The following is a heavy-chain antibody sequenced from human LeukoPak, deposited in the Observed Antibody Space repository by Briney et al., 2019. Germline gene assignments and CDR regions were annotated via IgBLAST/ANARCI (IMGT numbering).Heavy chain of an antibody. J-gene: IGHJ4*02. Sequence: PSETLSLTCTVSGGSISSYYWSWIRQPPGKGLEWIGYIYYSGSTYYNPSLKSRVTISVDTSKNQFSLKLSSVTAADTAVYYCARGGDILTGYYYFDYWGQGTLVTVSS. CDR2: IYYSGST. V-gene: IGHV4-59*12. CDR1: GGSISSYY. D-gene: IGHD3-9*01. CDR3: ARGGDILTGYYYFDY.